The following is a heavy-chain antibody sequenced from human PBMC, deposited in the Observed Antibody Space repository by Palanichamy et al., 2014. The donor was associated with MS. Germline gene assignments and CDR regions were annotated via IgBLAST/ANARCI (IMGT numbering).Heavy chain of an antibody. CDR2: IYYSGST. Sequence: QVQLQESGPGLVKPSETLSLTCTVSGGSISSYYWSWIRQPPGKGLEWIGYIYYSGSTNYNPSLKSRVTISVDTSKNQFSLKLSSVTAADTAVYYCARVQLGIRYFDYWGQGTLVTVSS. V-gene: IGHV4-59*01. J-gene: IGHJ4*02. D-gene: IGHD7-27*01. CDR3: ARVQLGIRYFDY. CDR1: GGSISSYY.